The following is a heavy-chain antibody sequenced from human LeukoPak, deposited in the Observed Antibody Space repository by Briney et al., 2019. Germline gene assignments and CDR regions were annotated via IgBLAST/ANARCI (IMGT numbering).Heavy chain of an antibody. J-gene: IGHJ6*03. CDR1: GYTFTSYG. V-gene: IGHV1-18*01. CDR2: ISAYNGNT. CDR3: ARGNYYDSSGYYYPRYYYMDV. D-gene: IGHD3-22*01. Sequence: ASVKVSCKASGYTFTSYGISWVRQAPGQGLEWMGWISAYNGNTNDAQKLQGRVTMTTDTSTSTAYMELRSLRSDDTAVYYCARGNYYDSSGYYYPRYYYMDVWGKGTTVTVSS.